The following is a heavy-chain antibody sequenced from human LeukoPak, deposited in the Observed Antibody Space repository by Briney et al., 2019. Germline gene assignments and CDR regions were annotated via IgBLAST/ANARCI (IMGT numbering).Heavy chain of an antibody. Sequence: SETLSLTCTVSGGSISSYYWSWIRQPPGKGLEWIGYIYYSGSTNYNPSLKSRVTISVDTSKNLFSLKVTSVTAADTAVYYCARHSGLGTHFDYWGQGILVTVSS. V-gene: IGHV4-59*08. J-gene: IGHJ4*02. CDR3: ARHSGLGTHFDY. CDR1: GGSISSYY. D-gene: IGHD7-27*01. CDR2: IYYSGST.